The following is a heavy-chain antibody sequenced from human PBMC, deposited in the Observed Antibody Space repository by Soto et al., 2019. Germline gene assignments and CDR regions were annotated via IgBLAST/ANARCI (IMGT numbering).Heavy chain of an antibody. J-gene: IGHJ3*02. CDR3: ARPPTASLDAFEI. CDR1: TGSISSSSYY. V-gene: IGHV4-39*01. CDR2: IYYSGLT. Sequence: QLQLQESGPGLVKPSETLSLTCTVSTGSISSSSYYWGWIRQPPGKGLEWIGSIYYSGLTYYNPSLKGRVTISVDTSKNQFSLKLNSVTAADTAVYYCARPPTASLDAFEIWGQGTMVTVSS.